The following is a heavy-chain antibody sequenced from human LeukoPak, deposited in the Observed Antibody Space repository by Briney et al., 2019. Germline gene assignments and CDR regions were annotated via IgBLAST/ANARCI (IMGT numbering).Heavy chain of an antibody. J-gene: IGHJ3*01. Sequence: SETLSLTCSVSGAYMSNYYWTWVRQSAAQGLEWIGRLHASESTIYNPSLKSRVTTSLDTSKDQLSLTLTSVTAADSAMYYCASLSSGAGFDVWGQGTVVTVSS. CDR2: LHASEST. CDR1: GAYMSNYY. D-gene: IGHD3-22*01. CDR3: ASLSSGAGFDV. V-gene: IGHV4-4*07.